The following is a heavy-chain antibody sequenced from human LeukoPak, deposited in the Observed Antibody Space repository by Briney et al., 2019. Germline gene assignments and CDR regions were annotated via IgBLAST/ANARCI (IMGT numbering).Heavy chain of an antibody. D-gene: IGHD5-18*01. CDR3: ARGGYSYGPFDY. J-gene: IGHJ4*02. CDR1: GGSFSGYY. CDR2: INHGGST. V-gene: IGHV4-34*01. Sequence: SETLSLTCAVYGGSFSGYYWSWIRQPPGKGLEWIGEINHGGSTNYNPSLKSRVTISVDTSKNQFSLKLSSVTAADTAVYYCARGGYSYGPFDYWGQGTLVTVSS.